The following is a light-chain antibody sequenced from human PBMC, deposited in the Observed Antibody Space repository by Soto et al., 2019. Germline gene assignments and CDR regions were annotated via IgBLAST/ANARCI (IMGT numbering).Light chain of an antibody. CDR3: CSYVGDPYV. CDR2: GTN. J-gene: IGLJ1*01. CDR1: RSNIGAGYD. Sequence: QSVLTQPPSVSGAPGQRVTISCTGSRSNIGAGYDVHWYQQLPGTAPKLLIYGTNNRPSGVPDRFSGSKSGMSASLAITGLQAADEANYYCCSYVGDPYVFGTGTKLTVL. V-gene: IGLV1-40*01.